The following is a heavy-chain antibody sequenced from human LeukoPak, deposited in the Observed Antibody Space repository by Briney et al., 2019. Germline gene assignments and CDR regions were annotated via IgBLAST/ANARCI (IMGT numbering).Heavy chain of an antibody. V-gene: IGHV3-33*01. J-gene: IGHJ4*02. Sequence: GGSLRLAWAASGFTFSSHGMHWVRQAPGKGLEWVAVIWYDGSNKYYADSVKGRFTISRDNSKNALYLQMNSLRAEDAAVYYCARDSPGGDCFDYWGQGTLVTVSS. CDR1: GFTFSSHG. CDR3: ARDSPGGDCFDY. D-gene: IGHD3-10*01. CDR2: IWYDGSNK.